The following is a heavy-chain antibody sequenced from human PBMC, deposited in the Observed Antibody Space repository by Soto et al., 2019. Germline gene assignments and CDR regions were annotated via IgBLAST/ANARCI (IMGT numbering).Heavy chain of an antibody. CDR2: ISYDGSNK. J-gene: IGHJ6*02. D-gene: IGHD2-21*02. Sequence: PGGSLRLSCAASGFTFSSYAMHWVRQAPGKGLEWVAVISYDGSNKYYADSVKGRFTISRDNSKNTLYLQMNSLRAEDTAVYYCARDLAVVTPVGIYCYYGMDVWGQGTTVTVSS. V-gene: IGHV3-30-3*01. CDR3: ARDLAVVTPVGIYCYYGMDV. CDR1: GFTFSSYA.